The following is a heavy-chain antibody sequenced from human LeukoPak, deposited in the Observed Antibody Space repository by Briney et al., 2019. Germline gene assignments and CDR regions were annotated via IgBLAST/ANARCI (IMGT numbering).Heavy chain of an antibody. CDR3: AKGWYGGNSRMYGCFDY. V-gene: IGHV3-23*01. Sequence: GGSLRPSCAASGFTFSSYAMSWVRQAPGKGLEWVSAISGSGGSTYYADSVKGRFTISRDNSKNTLYLQMNSLRAEDTAVYYCAKGWYGGNSRMYGCFDYWGQGTLVTVSS. CDR1: GFTFSSYA. D-gene: IGHD4-23*01. CDR2: ISGSGGST. J-gene: IGHJ4*02.